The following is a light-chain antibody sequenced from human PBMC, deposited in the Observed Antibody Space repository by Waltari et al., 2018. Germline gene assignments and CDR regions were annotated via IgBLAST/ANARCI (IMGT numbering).Light chain of an antibody. J-gene: IGKJ1*01. V-gene: IGKV2-28*01. Sequence: DFVLTQSPLSLPVTPGEPASISCRSSQSLLNSNGYNYLDWYLQKPGQSPQLLIYLSSNRAYGVPDRFSGSGSGTDFTLKISRVEAEDVGVYYCMQALQTQMFGQGTKVEIK. CDR2: LSS. CDR1: QSLLNSNGYNY. CDR3: MQALQTQM.